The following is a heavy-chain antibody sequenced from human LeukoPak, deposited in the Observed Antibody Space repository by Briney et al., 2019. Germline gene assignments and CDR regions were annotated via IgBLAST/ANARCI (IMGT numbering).Heavy chain of an antibody. CDR2: IYYSGST. CDR1: GGSFSGYY. CDR3: ARLRFGGTPNWFDP. Sequence: PSETLSLTCAVYGGSFSGYYWSWTRQPPGKGLEWIGYIYYSGSTNYNPSLKSRVTISVDTSKNQFSLKLSSVTAADTAVYYCARLRFGGTPNWFDPWGQGTLVTVSS. D-gene: IGHD3-10*01. V-gene: IGHV4-59*12. J-gene: IGHJ5*02.